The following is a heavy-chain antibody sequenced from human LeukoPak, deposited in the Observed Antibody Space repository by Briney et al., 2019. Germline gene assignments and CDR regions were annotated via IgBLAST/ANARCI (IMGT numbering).Heavy chain of an antibody. CDR2: IYHSGST. Sequence: PSETLSLTCTVSGGSITTYYWSWIRQPPGKGLEWIGYIYHSGSTNYNPSLKSRVTISVDKSKNQFSLKLSSVTAADTAVYYCAREKAAGTYDYWGQGTLVTVSS. D-gene: IGHD6-13*01. V-gene: IGHV4-59*12. J-gene: IGHJ4*02. CDR1: GGSITTYY. CDR3: AREKAAGTYDY.